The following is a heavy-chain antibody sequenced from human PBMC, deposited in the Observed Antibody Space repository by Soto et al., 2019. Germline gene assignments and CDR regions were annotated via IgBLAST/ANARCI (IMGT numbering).Heavy chain of an antibody. Sequence: GGSLRLSCAASGFTFSSYAMSWVRQAPGKGLEWVSTIIHTGDNTYYADSVKGRFTISRDNSKNTLYLQMSRLRAEDTALYYCARGTSIAYWGQGTLVTVSS. CDR1: GFTFSSYA. J-gene: IGHJ4*02. D-gene: IGHD1-1*01. V-gene: IGHV3-23*01. CDR3: ARGTSIAY. CDR2: IIHTGDNT.